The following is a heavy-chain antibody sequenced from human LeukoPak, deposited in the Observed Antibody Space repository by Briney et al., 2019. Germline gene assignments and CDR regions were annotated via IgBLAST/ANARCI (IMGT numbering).Heavy chain of an antibody. Sequence: GGSLRLSCEVSGFTFSSYGVYWVRQAPGKGLEWVSVIWSDGSNKYYADSVKGRFTISRDNSKNTLYLQMNSLRAEDTAVYYCARDSLGTSSGWFDPWGQGTLVTVSS. D-gene: IGHD6-19*01. CDR3: ARDSLGTSSGWFDP. CDR2: IWSDGSNK. V-gene: IGHV3-33*07. J-gene: IGHJ5*02. CDR1: GFTFSSYG.